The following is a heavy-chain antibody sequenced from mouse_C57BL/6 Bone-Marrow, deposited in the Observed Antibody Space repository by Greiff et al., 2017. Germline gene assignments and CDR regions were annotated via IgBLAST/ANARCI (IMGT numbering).Heavy chain of an antibody. Sequence: EVKLMESGGDLVKPGGSLKLSCAASGFTFSSYGMSWVRQTPDKRLAWVATISSGGSYTYYPDSVRGRFTISRDNAKNTLYLQMSSLKSEDTAMYYCARHSNSWFAYWGQGTLVTVSA. D-gene: IGHD2-5*01. V-gene: IGHV5-6*01. J-gene: IGHJ3*01. CDR2: ISSGGSYT. CDR3: ARHSNSWFAY. CDR1: GFTFSSYG.